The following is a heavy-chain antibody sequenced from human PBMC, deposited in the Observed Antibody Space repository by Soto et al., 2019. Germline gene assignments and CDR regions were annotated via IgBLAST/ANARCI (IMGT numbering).Heavy chain of an antibody. CDR1: GFSFTRYT. CDR2: INPGDSES. J-gene: IGHJ6*02. V-gene: IGHV5-51*01. D-gene: IGHD4-17*01. Sequence: GESLKVSCAGSGFSFTRYTIGWVRQMPGKGLEWMGIINPGDSESRYSPSFQGQVTISADTSISTAYLQWRSLKASDTAMYYCTLSYGDSYYDYHGMDVWGQGTTVTVSS. CDR3: TLSYGDSYYDYHGMDV.